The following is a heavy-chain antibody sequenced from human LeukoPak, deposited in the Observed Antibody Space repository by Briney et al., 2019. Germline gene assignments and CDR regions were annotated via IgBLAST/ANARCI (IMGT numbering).Heavy chain of an antibody. D-gene: IGHD6-13*01. CDR2: IYYSGST. CDR3: ARVTGYVMEDYFDY. Sequence: SETLSLTCTVSGGSISSSSYYWGWIRQPPGKGLEWIGYIYYSGSTNYNPSLKSRVTISVDTSKNQFSLKLSSVTAADTAVYYCARVTGYVMEDYFDYWGQGTLVTVSS. J-gene: IGHJ4*02. V-gene: IGHV4-61*05. CDR1: GGSISSSSYY.